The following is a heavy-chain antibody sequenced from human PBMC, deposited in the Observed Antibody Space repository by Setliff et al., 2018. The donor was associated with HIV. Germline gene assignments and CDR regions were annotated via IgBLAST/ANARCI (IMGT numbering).Heavy chain of an antibody. D-gene: IGHD6-25*01. Sequence: SETLSLTCAVYGGSFSGNFWIWIRQPPGKGLEWIGEINHRGSTKHNPSLKSRVTISLDTSKNQFSLKLTSVTAADKAVYYCARYSPRGYTLTGPYWGQGTLVTVSS. CDR1: GGSFSGNF. CDR2: INHRGST. CDR3: ARYSPRGYTLTGPY. J-gene: IGHJ4*02. V-gene: IGHV4-34*01.